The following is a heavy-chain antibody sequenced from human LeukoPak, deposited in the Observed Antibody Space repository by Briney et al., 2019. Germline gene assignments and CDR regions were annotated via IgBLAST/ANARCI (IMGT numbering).Heavy chain of an antibody. CDR2: ISAYNGNT. Sequence: ASVKVSCKASGYTFTSYGISWVRQAPGQGLEWMGWISAYNGNTNYAQKLQGRVTMTTDTSTSTAYMELRSLRSDDTAVYYRARKSITMVRGVIRYYYYYMDVWGKGTTVTVSS. V-gene: IGHV1-18*01. CDR3: ARKSITMVRGVIRYYYYYMDV. D-gene: IGHD3-10*01. CDR1: GYTFTSYG. J-gene: IGHJ6*03.